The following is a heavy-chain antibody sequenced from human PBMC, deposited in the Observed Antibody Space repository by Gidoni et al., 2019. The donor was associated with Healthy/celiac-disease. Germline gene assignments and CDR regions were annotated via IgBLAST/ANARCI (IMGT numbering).Heavy chain of an antibody. CDR2: IKHSGST. D-gene: IGHD6-19*01. CDR3: ARGPVRIAVAGPIDAFDI. J-gene: IGHJ3*02. CDR1: GGSFSGDY. Sequence: QVQLQQWGAGLLKPSETLSLTCAVYGGSFSGDYWSWIRQPPGKGLEWIGEIKHSGSTNYNPSLKSRVPISVDTSKIQFSLKLSSVTAADTAVYYCARGPVRIAVAGPIDAFDIWGQGTMVTVSS. V-gene: IGHV4-34*01.